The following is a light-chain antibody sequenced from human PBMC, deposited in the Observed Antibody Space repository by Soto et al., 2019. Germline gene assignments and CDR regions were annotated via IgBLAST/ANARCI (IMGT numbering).Light chain of an antibody. V-gene: IGLV1-44*01. CDR1: SSNIEFNT. CDR2: SNS. Sequence: QSVLTQPPSASGTPGQRVTIFCSGSSSNIEFNTVNWYQQLPGTAPKLLIYSNSQRPSWVPDRFSGSQSGTSASLAISGLQSEDEAEYYCAAWDDSLNAWVFGGGTKLTVL. J-gene: IGLJ3*02. CDR3: AAWDDSLNAWV.